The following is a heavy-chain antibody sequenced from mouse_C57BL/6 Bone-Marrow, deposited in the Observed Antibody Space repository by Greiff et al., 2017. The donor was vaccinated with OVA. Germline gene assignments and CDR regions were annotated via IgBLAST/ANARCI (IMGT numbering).Heavy chain of an antibody. CDR2: IYPGGGYS. J-gene: IGHJ1*03. V-gene: IGHV1-63*01. Sequence: VQGVASGAELVRPGTSVKMSCKASGYTFTNYWIGWAKQRPGHGLEWIGDIYPGGGYSSLNEKFKVKATLTAGKSSSTAYMQCSSLTYEDTAIYYCARRSYYDYDDWYVDVWGTGTTVTVSA. D-gene: IGHD2-4*01. CDR3: ARRSYYDYDDWYVDV. CDR1: GYTFTNYW.